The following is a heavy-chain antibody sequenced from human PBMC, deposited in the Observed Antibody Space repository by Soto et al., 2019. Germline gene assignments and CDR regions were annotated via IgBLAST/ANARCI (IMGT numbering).Heavy chain of an antibody. CDR2: IYYIGST. J-gene: IGHJ5*02. Sequence: SETLSLTCTVPGGSISSYYWSWIRQPPGKGLEWIGYIYYIGSTNYNPSLKSRVTISVDTSKNQFSLKLSSVTAADTAVYYCARGLRRQLLNWFGPWGQGTLVTVSS. V-gene: IGHV4-59*01. CDR1: GGSISSYY. CDR3: ARGLRRQLLNWFGP. D-gene: IGHD2-2*01.